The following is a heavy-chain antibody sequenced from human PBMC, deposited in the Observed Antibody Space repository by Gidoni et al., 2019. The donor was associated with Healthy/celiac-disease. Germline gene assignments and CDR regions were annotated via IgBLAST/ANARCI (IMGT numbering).Heavy chain of an antibody. D-gene: IGHD3-22*01. CDR3: ARGSTMVVVVIGAYYFDY. CDR1: GGSFSGYY. V-gene: IGHV4-34*01. CDR2: IKHSGST. Sequence: QVQLQQWGAGLLKPSETLSPTCAVYGGSFSGYYWSWIRQPPGKGLEWIGEIKHSGSTNYNPSLKSRVTISVDTSKNQFSLKLSSVTAADTAVYYCARGSTMVVVVIGAYYFDYWGQGTLVTVSS. J-gene: IGHJ4*02.